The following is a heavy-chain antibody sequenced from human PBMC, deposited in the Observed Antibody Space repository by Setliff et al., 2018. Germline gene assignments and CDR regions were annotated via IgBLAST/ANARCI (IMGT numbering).Heavy chain of an antibody. CDR1: ALTFSSYW. Sequence: GSLRLSCAASALTFSSYWMNWVRQAPGKGLEWLASINPHGTEKYYADSVKGRFTISRDNAKNSLSLQMNNLRTEDTAVYYCFGAGTCSYWGQGTLVTVSS. J-gene: IGHJ4*02. CDR3: FGAGTCSY. D-gene: IGHD3-10*01. CDR2: INPHGTEK. V-gene: IGHV3-7*01.